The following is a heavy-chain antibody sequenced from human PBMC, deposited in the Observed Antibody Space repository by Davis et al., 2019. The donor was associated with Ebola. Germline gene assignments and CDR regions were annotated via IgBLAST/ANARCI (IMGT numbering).Heavy chain of an antibody. CDR1: GYTFTGYY. CDR3: ARDRDYDFWSGYSGYDY. V-gene: IGHV1-46*01. J-gene: IGHJ4*02. D-gene: IGHD3-3*01. Sequence: ASVKVSCKASGYTFTGYYMHWVRQAPGQGLEWMGIINPSGGSTSYAQKFQGRVTMTRDTSTSTVYMELSSLRSEDTAVYYCARDRDYDFWSGYSGYDYWGQGTLVTVSS. CDR2: INPSGGST.